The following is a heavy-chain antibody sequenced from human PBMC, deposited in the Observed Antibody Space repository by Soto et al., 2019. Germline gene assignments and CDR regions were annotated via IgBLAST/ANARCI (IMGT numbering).Heavy chain of an antibody. Sequence: GESLKISCKGSGYSFTTYWIGWVRQMPGKGLEWMGIIYPGDSDTRYSPSFQGQVTFSADKSISTAYLQWSSLKASDTAIYYCARHRVYCGGTSCYSYYFDYWGQGTLVTVSS. V-gene: IGHV5-51*01. J-gene: IGHJ4*02. CDR2: IYPGDSDT. CDR3: ARHRVYCGGTSCYSYYFDY. D-gene: IGHD2-2*01. CDR1: GYSFTTYW.